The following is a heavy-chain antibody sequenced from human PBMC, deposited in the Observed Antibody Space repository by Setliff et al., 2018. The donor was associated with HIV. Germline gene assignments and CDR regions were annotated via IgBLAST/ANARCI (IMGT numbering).Heavy chain of an antibody. CDR3: VKDVVKFWSGSGALDF. CDR2: ISATGTTV. V-gene: IGHV3-48*01. D-gene: IGHD3-3*01. J-gene: IGHJ4*02. Sequence: GGSLRLSCAASGFVFTDHSLHWVRQAPGEGLEWISYISATGTTVSYADSVRGRFNILRDDSKKTVDLQMNSLRADDTAVYYCVKDVVKFWSGSGALDFWGPGTLV. CDR1: GFVFTDHS.